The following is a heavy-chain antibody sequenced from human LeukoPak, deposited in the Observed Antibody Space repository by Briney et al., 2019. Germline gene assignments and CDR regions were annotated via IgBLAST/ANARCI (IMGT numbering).Heavy chain of an antibody. Sequence: GGSLRLSCAASGFTFSSYAMSWVRQAPGKGLEWVSAISGSGATTYYADSMQGQFTISRDNSKNTLYLQMNRLRAEDTGIYFCAKDRYGSAVHALDSWGQGTMVTVSS. J-gene: IGHJ3*02. CDR1: GFTFSSYA. V-gene: IGHV3-23*01. CDR2: ISGSGATT. CDR3: AKDRYGSAVHALDS. D-gene: IGHD2-2*02.